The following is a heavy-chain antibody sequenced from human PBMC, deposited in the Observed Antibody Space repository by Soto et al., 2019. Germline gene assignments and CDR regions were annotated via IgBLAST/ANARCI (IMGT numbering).Heavy chain of an antibody. J-gene: IGHJ5*01. CDR3: ARPVSLLQPIDS. Sequence: PVESLKISCHTSGYTFTKDWMGWVRQMPGGGLEWLGLIFPRDFDVRYSPSFEGQVTISADRSTATAFLQWRSLGASDSALSVCARPVSLLQPIDSWGQGTPVTVSS. CDR2: IFPRDFDV. D-gene: IGHD4-4*01. CDR1: GYTFTKDW. V-gene: IGHV5-51*01.